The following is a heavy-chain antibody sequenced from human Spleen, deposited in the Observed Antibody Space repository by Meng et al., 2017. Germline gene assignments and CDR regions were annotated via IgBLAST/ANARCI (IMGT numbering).Heavy chain of an antibody. J-gene: IGHJ5*02. CDR2: IGHSGFT. Sequence: QVQLQESGPGLVKPSETLSLTCTVSGVSISNDYWSWIRQPPGKGLEWIGSIGHSGFTYYTPSLKSRVTVSIDTSRNQFSLWLTSVTAADTAVYYCVRSSAWVRTGFDPWGQGTLVTVSS. CDR1: GVSISNDY. V-gene: IGHV4-59*05. D-gene: IGHD6-19*01. CDR3: VRSSAWVRTGFDP.